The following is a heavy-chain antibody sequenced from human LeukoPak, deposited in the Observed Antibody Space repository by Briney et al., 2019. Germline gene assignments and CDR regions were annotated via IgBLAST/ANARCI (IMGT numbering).Heavy chain of an antibody. CDR3: ARVDDRSSWPFFDY. Sequence: PSETLSLTCTVSGGSISSSSYYWGWIRQPPGKGLEWIGSIYYSGSTYYNPSLKSRVTISVDTSKNQFSLKLSSVTAADTAVYYCARVDDRSSWPFFDYWGQGTLVTVSS. J-gene: IGHJ4*02. V-gene: IGHV4-39*01. CDR1: GGSISSSSYY. CDR2: IYYSGST. D-gene: IGHD6-13*01.